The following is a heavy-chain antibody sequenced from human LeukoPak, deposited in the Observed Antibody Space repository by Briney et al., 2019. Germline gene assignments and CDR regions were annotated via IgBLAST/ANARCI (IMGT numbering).Heavy chain of an antibody. CDR2: IYPGDSDT. V-gene: IGHV5-51*01. J-gene: IGHJ3*02. D-gene: IGHD1-26*01. Sequence: GESLKISCKGSGYSFTSYWIGWVRQMPGKGLEWMGIIYPGDSDTRYSPSFQGQVTISADKSISTAYLQWSSLKASGTAMYYCARSIVGATYAFDIWGQGTMVTVSS. CDR3: ARSIVGATYAFDI. CDR1: GYSFTSYW.